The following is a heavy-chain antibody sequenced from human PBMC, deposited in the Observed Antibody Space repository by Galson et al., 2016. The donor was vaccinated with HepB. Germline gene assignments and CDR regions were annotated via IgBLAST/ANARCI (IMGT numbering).Heavy chain of an antibody. CDR1: GATFSPYG. Sequence: SLRLSCAASGATFSPYGIHWVRQAPGKGLEWVAVIWYDGTNKYYADSVKGRFTLSRDNSKNTVYLQMSYLRTEDTALYYCARDRRSDVRGNQWYFDLWGRGTLVTVSS. J-gene: IGHJ2*01. D-gene: IGHD3-16*01. CDR2: IWYDGTNK. CDR3: ARDRRSDVRGNQWYFDL. V-gene: IGHV3-33*01.